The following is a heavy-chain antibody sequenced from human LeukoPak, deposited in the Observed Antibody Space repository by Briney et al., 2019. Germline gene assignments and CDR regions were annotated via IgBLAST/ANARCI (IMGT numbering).Heavy chain of an antibody. CDR3: ARDKARQYDAAFDI. D-gene: IGHD3-3*01. V-gene: IGHV3-7*03. CDR2: IKQDGSEK. Sequence: GGSLRLSCAASGFTFSIYWMSWVRQAPGKGLEWVANIKQDGSEKYYVDSVKGRFTISRDNAKNSLYLQMYSLRAWDTAAYYCARDKARQYDAAFDIWGQGTMLTVSS. J-gene: IGHJ3*02. CDR1: GFTFSIYW.